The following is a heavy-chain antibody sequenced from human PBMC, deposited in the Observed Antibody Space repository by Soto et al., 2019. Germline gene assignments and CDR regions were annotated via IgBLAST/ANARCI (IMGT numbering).Heavy chain of an antibody. CDR2: IYYSGST. D-gene: IGHD4-17*01. CDR3: ARALGDYGDYYYYYYYLDV. Sequence: SETLSLTWTVSGGSISSGGYYWSWIRQHPGKGLEWIGYIYYSGSTYYNPSLKSRVTISVDTSKNQFSLKLSSVTAADTAVYYCARALGDYGDYYYYYYYLDVWGKGTTVTVSS. CDR1: GGSISSGGYY. J-gene: IGHJ6*03. V-gene: IGHV4-31*02.